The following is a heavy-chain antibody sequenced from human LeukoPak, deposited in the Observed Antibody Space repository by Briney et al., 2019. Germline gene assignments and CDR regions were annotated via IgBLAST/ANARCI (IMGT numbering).Heavy chain of an antibody. J-gene: IGHJ4*02. CDR3: ARSIAVAGGLGY. CDR1: GFTFSSYS. V-gene: IGHV3-21*01. CDR2: ISSSSSYV. D-gene: IGHD6-19*01. Sequence: GGSLRLSCAASGFTFSSYSMNWVRQAPGKGLEWVSPISSSSSYVYYADSVKGRFTISRDNAKNSLYLQMNSLRAEGTAVYYCARSIAVAGGLGYWGQGTLVTVSS.